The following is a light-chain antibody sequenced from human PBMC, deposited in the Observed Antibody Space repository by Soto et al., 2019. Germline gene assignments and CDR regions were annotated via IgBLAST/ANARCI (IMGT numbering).Light chain of an antibody. V-gene: IGKV3-11*01. J-gene: IGKJ5*01. CDR1: QSVGSK. CDR2: DAS. CDR3: QQRSSWPLT. Sequence: EIVLTQSPATLSLSPGEGATLSCRASQSVGSKLAWFQQKPGQAPRLLIYDASNRATGIPARFSGSGSGTDFTVTISSLEPEDFAVYYCQQRSSWPLTFGPGTRLEIK.